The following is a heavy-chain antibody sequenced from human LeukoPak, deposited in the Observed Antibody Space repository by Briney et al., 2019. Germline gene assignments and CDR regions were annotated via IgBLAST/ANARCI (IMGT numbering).Heavy chain of an antibody. V-gene: IGHV4-59*08. CDR3: ARHGGATMVRGVLVDAFDI. CDR2: IFYSGST. CDR1: SASISSYY. D-gene: IGHD3-10*01. J-gene: IGHJ3*02. Sequence: SSETLSLTCTVSSASISSYYWSWLRQPPGKGLEWIGFIFYSGSTNYNPSLRSRVITSVDMSKNQLSLKLRSVTAADTAVYYCARHGGATMVRGVLVDAFDIWGQGTMATVSS.